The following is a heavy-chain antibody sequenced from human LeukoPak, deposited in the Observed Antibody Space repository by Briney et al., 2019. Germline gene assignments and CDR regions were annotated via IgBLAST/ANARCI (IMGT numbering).Heavy chain of an antibody. Sequence: PGGSLRLSCAASGFTVSSNYMSWVRQAPGKGLEWVSVIYSGGSTYYADSVKGRFTISRDNAKNSLYLQMNSLRAEDMALYYCARGVPAGAFDIWGQGTMVTVSS. J-gene: IGHJ3*02. CDR1: GFTVSSNY. CDR2: IYSGGST. V-gene: IGHV3-53*05. D-gene: IGHD2-2*01. CDR3: ARGVPAGAFDI.